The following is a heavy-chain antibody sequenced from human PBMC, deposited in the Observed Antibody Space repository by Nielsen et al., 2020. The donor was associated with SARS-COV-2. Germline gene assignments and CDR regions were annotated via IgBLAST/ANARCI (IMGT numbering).Heavy chain of an antibody. V-gene: IGHV1-24*01. CDR1: GISVTQLT. J-gene: IGHJ6*02. D-gene: IGHD2-2*03. CDR3: ATDAWIYGMDV. Sequence: ASVKVSCKVSGISVTQLTMHWVRQAPGEGLEWMGGFDPEDGETIYAQKFQGRVTMTEDTSTDTAYMELSSLRSEDTAVYYCATDAWIYGMDVWGQGTTVTVSS. CDR2: FDPEDGET.